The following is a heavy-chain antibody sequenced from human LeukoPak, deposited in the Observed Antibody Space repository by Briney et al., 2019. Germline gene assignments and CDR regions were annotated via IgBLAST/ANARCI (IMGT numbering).Heavy chain of an antibody. CDR2: IHYSDSA. CDR3: ARRRAAAGPFDY. V-gene: IGHV4-39*01. Sequence: PSETPSLTCAVSGGSISNSGYYWAWIRQPPGKGLEYIGNIHYSDSALYNPSLQSRATILVDTSKNQFSLKLSSVTAADTAVYYCARRRAAAGPFDYWGQGTLVTVSS. D-gene: IGHD6-13*01. J-gene: IGHJ4*02. CDR1: GGSISNSGYY.